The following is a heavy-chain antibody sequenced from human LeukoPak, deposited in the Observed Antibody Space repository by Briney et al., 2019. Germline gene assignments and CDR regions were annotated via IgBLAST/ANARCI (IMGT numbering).Heavy chain of an antibody. J-gene: IGHJ6*02. Sequence: GGSLRLSCAASGFTFSNYLMHWVRQAPGKGLVWVSRINNVGSSISYADSVKGRFTISIDNAKNTLYLQMSSLRAEDTAVYYCARDPPAECRGGSCAGRYLYYGMDVWGHGTTVTVSS. D-gene: IGHD2-15*01. CDR3: ARDPPAECRGGSCAGRYLYYGMDV. CDR2: INNVGSSI. CDR1: GFTFSNYL. V-gene: IGHV3-74*01.